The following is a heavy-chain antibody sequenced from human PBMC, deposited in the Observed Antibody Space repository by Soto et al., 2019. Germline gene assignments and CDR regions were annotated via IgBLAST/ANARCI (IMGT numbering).Heavy chain of an antibody. D-gene: IGHD2-2*01. CDR3: AKRACDSTSCSLDYFDY. J-gene: IGHJ4*02. Sequence: SLRLSCAASGFIFSSYDMSWVRQAPGKGLEWVSAISGSGDSTYYADSVKGRFTISRDNSKNTLYLQMNSLRADDTAVYYCAKRACDSTSCSLDYFDYWGQETLVTVSS. CDR2: ISGSGDST. V-gene: IGHV3-23*01. CDR1: GFIFSSYD.